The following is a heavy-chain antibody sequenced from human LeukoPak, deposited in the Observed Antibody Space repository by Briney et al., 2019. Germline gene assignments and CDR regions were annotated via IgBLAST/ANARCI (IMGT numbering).Heavy chain of an antibody. J-gene: IGHJ4*02. CDR3: AREGEYSYGYGDY. Sequence: PSETLSLTCAVYGGSFSGYYWSWIRQPPGKGLEWIGEINHSGSTNYNPSLKSRVTISVDTSKNQFSLKLSSVTGTDTAVYYCAREGEYSYGYGDYWGQGTLVTVSS. D-gene: IGHD5-18*01. CDR2: INHSGST. CDR1: GGSFSGYY. V-gene: IGHV4-34*01.